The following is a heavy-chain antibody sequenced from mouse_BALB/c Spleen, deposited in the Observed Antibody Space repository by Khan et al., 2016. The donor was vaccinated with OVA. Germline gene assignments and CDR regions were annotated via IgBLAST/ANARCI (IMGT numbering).Heavy chain of an antibody. CDR1: GYSITSDYA. Sequence: EVQLQESGPGLVKPSQSLSLTCTVTGYSITSDYAWNWIRQFPGNKLEWMGYISYSGSTRYNPSLKSRISITRDTSKNQFFLQLNSVTTEDTATYYCARYDDYDEYAMDYWGQGTSVTVSS. V-gene: IGHV3-2*02. CDR2: ISYSGST. J-gene: IGHJ4*01. CDR3: ARYDDYDEYAMDY. D-gene: IGHD2-4*01.